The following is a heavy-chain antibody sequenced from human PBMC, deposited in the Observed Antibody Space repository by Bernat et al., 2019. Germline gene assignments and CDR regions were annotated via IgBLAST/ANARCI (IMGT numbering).Heavy chain of an antibody. D-gene: IGHD3-3*01. V-gene: IGHV4-39*01. CDR2: MYYTGST. CDR1: GGSISSSSYY. Sequence: QQRLQESGPGLVKPSETLSLTCTVSGGSISSSSYYWGWIRQPPGKGLEWIGTMYYTGSTYYNPSLKSRVTISVDRSKNQFSLKLNSVTGADTALDCCAKRIGGGGNDAFDIWGQGTMVAVAS. CDR3: AKRIGGGGNDAFDI. J-gene: IGHJ3*02.